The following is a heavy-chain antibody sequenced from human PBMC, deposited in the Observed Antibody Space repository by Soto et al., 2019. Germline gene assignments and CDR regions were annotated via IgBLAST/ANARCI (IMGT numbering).Heavy chain of an antibody. CDR1: GFTFSSYA. D-gene: IGHD1-1*01. CDR2: ISSGSTTI. CDR3: ARVRRNDASDYYGMDF. V-gene: IGHV3-48*02. Sequence: PGGSLGLSCAASGFTFSSYAMNWVRQAPGKGLEWVAYISSGSTTIYYGDSVKGRFTISRDNGKNSLYLQMNSLRDEDTAVYYCARVRRNDASDYYGMDFWGQGTTVTVSS. J-gene: IGHJ6*02.